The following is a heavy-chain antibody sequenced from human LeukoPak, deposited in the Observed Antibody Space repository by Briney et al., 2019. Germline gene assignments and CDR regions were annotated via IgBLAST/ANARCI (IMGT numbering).Heavy chain of an antibody. J-gene: IGHJ4*02. V-gene: IGHV3-53*01. CDR3: AKARITMIVVVDFDY. Sequence: GGSLRLSCAASGFTVSNNYMNWVRQAPGKGLEWVSLIYSGDSTYYADSVKGRFTISRDNSKNTVYLQMNSLRDEDTAVYYCAKARITMIVVVDFDYWGQGTLVTVSS. CDR1: GFTVSNNY. D-gene: IGHD3-22*01. CDR2: IYSGDST.